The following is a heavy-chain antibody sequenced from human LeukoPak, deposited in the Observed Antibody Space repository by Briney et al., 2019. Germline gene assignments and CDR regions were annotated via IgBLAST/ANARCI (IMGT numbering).Heavy chain of an antibody. D-gene: IGHD3-3*01. CDR2: ISYDGSNK. Sequence: PGGSLRLSCAASGFTFSSYAMHWVRQAPGKGLEWVAVISYDGSNKYYADSVKGRFTISRDNSKNTLYLQMNSLRAEDTAVYYCARDLPPYYDFWSGRLDYWGQGTLVTVSS. J-gene: IGHJ4*02. CDR1: GFTFSSYA. V-gene: IGHV3-30*01. CDR3: ARDLPPYYDFWSGRLDY.